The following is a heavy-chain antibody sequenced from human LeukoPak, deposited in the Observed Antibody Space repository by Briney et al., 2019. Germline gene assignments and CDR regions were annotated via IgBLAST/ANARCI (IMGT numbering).Heavy chain of an antibody. D-gene: IGHD3-3*01. CDR3: ARGEDSYDFWSGRRPMDV. Sequence: GASVKVSCKASGYTFTSYDINWVRQATGQGLEWMGWMNPNSGNTGYAQKFQGRVTMTTDTSTSTAYMELRSLRSDDTAVYYCARGEDSYDFWSGRRPMDVWGKGTTVTVSS. J-gene: IGHJ6*03. CDR2: MNPNSGNT. CDR1: GYTFTSYD. V-gene: IGHV1-8*01.